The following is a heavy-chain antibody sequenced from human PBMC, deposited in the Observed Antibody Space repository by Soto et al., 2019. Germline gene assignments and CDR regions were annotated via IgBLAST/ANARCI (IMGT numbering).Heavy chain of an antibody. CDR3: AKDKHYYGSGTKGPFDY. CDR1: GFTFSSYA. J-gene: IGHJ4*02. V-gene: IGHV3-23*01. D-gene: IGHD3-10*01. Sequence: GGSLRLSCAASGFTFSSYAISWVRQAPGKGLEWVSAISVSGGSTYYADSVKGRFTISRDNSKNTLYLQMNSLRAEDTAVYYCAKDKHYYGSGTKGPFDYWGQGTLVTVSS. CDR2: ISVSGGST.